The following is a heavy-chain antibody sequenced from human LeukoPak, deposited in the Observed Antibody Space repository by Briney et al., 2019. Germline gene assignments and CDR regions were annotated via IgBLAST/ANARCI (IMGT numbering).Heavy chain of an antibody. Sequence: ASVKVSCKASGYTFTSYDINWVRQATGQGLEWMGWMNPNSGNTGYAQKFQGRVTITRNTSISTAYMELSSLRSEDTAVYYCTRVPSRARYCSSTSCSYYFDYWGQGTLVTVSS. CDR1: GYTFTSYD. J-gene: IGHJ4*02. CDR3: TRVPSRARYCSSTSCSYYFDY. CDR2: MNPNSGNT. V-gene: IGHV1-8*03. D-gene: IGHD2-2*01.